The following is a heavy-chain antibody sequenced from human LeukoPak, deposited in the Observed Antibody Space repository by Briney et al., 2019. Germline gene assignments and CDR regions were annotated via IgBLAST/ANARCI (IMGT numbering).Heavy chain of an antibody. CDR2: INSEGSHT. J-gene: IGHJ6*03. CDR3: ARSDQANWGSGTDYMDV. D-gene: IGHD7-27*01. V-gene: IGHV3-74*01. Sequence: PGGSLRLSCAVSGFSFSSYWMHWVRQAPGKGRVWVSRINSEGSHTIYGDFVEGRFPISRDNAKNTLYLQRNSLGAEDTAVYYCARSDQANWGSGTDYMDVWGKGTTVTVSS. CDR1: GFSFSSYW.